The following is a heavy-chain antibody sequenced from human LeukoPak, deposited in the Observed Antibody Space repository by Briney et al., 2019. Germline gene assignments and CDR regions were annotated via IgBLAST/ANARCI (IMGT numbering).Heavy chain of an antibody. V-gene: IGHV4-59*01. CDR3: ASWGRPKYSSSSRRYFDL. D-gene: IGHD6-6*01. J-gene: IGHJ2*01. Sequence: PSETLSLTCTVSGGSISSYYWSWIRQPPGKGLEWIGYIYYSGSTNYNPSLKSRVTISVDTSKNQFSLKLSSMTAADTAVYYCASWGRPKYSSSSRRYFDLWGRGTLVTVSS. CDR2: IYYSGST. CDR1: GGSISSYY.